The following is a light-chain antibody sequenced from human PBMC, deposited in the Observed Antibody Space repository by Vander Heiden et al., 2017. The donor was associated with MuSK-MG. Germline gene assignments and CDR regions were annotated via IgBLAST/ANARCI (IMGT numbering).Light chain of an antibody. CDR3: QSYDSSLSAHVV. CDR1: SSNIGAGYD. V-gene: IGLV1-40*01. J-gene: IGLJ2*01. CDR2: CNS. Sequence: QSVLTQPPSVSGAPGQRVTISCTGSSSNIGAGYDVHWYQQLPGTAPKLLIYCNSNRPSGVPDRFSGSKSGTSASLAITGLQAEDEADYYCQSYDSSLSAHVVFGGGTKLTVL.